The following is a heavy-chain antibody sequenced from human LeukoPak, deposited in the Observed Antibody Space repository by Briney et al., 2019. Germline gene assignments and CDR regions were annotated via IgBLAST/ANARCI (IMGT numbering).Heavy chain of an antibody. CDR2: IDTSGSYI. Sequence: GGSLRLSCTASGFTFTSYGMNWVRQAPGKGLEWVSFIDTSGSYIYYGDSLKGRVTISRDNAKNSLYLQMNGLRAEDTAVYYCARGQPPSYYDMDVWGQGTTVTVSS. V-gene: IGHV3-21*01. J-gene: IGHJ6*02. D-gene: IGHD6-13*01. CDR3: ARGQPPSYYDMDV. CDR1: GFTFTSYG.